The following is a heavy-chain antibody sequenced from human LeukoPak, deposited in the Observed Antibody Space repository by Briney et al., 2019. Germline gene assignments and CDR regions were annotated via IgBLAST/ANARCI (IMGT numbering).Heavy chain of an antibody. CDR1: GYIFTSNS. CDR2: ISTFNGYT. CDR3: ARGEFYYDL. V-gene: IGHV1-18*04. D-gene: IGHD3-16*01. Sequence: APVKVSFKPSGYIFTSNSITWVRQASGQQLEWMGWISTFNGYTKYAQNLQGRITMTRDTSTRTVYLEMRNLRSDDTAVYFCARGEFYYDLWGQGTLVTVSS. J-gene: IGHJ4*02.